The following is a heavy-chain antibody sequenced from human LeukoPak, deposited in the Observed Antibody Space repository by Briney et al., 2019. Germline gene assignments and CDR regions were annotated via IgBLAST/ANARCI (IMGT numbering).Heavy chain of an antibody. CDR2: INHSGST. CDR3: ARAVAGTGYYFDY. D-gene: IGHD6-19*01. J-gene: IGHJ4*02. Sequence: SETLSLTCAVHGGSFSGYYWSWIRQPPGKGLEWIGEINHSGSTNYNPSLKSRVTISVDTSKNQFSLKLSSVTAADTAVYYCARAVAGTGYYFDYWGQGTLVTVSS. V-gene: IGHV4-34*01. CDR1: GGSFSGYY.